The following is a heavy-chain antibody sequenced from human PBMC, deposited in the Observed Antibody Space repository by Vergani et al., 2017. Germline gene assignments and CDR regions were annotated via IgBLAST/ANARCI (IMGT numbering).Heavy chain of an antibody. D-gene: IGHD2-2*01. Sequence: EVQLVESGGGLVQPGRSLRLSCAASGFTFDDYAMHWVRQAPGKGLEWVSGISWNSGSIGYADSVKGRFTISRDNSKNTLYLQMNSLRAEDTAVYYCAKRSRSPCDSSSTSCPQPFDYWGQGTLVTVSS. CDR1: GFTFDDYA. V-gene: IGHV3-9*01. CDR2: ISWNSGSI. CDR3: AKRSRSPCDSSSTSCPQPFDY. J-gene: IGHJ4*02.